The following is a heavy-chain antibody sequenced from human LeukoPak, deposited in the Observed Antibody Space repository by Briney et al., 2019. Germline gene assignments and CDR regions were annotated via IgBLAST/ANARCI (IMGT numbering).Heavy chain of an antibody. V-gene: IGHV3-66*01. J-gene: IGHJ3*02. Sequence: GGSLRLSCAASGFTVSSNYMSWVRQAPGKGLEWVSVIYSGGSTYYADYVKGRFTISRDNYKNTMYLQMTSLRAEDTAVYYCASVYLGYYDSANAFNNWGQGTMVTVSS. D-gene: IGHD3-22*01. CDR3: ASVYLGYYDSANAFNN. CDR2: IYSGGST. CDR1: GFTVSSNY.